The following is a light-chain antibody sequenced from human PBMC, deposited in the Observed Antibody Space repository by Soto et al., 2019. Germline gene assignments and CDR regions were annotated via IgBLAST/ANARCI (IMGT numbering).Light chain of an antibody. V-gene: IGLV2-14*01. CDR3: CSFTGSGTWV. CDR2: EVS. Sequence: QSALTQPASVSGSPGQSITISCTGTSSDVGAYNYVSWCQQHSGKAPKLIIYEVSRRPSGISDRFSGSKSGNTASLTISGLQAEDEGDYYCCSFTGSGTWVFGGGTKLIVL. J-gene: IGLJ3*02. CDR1: SSDVGAYNY.